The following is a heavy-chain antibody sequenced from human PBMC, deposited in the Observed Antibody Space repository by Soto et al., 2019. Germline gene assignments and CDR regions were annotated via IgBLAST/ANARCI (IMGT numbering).Heavy chain of an antibody. V-gene: IGHV2-70*11. J-gene: IGHJ6*03. CDR2: IDWDDDK. Sequence: SGPTLVKPTQTLTLTCTFSGFSLSTSGMCVSWIRQPPGKALEWLARIDWDDDKYYSTSLKTRLTISKDTSKNQVVLTMTNMDPVDTATYYCARDRILTGYYEGYYYYMDVWGKGTTVTVSS. CDR3: ARDRILTGYYEGYYYYMDV. CDR1: GFSLSTSGMC. D-gene: IGHD3-9*01.